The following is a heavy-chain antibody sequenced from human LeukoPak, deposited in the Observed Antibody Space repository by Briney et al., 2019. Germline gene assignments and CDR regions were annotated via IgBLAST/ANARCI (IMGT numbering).Heavy chain of an antibody. CDR1: GGTFSSYA. CDR2: IIPIFGIA. J-gene: IGHJ4*02. V-gene: IGHV1-69*04. D-gene: IGHD4-23*01. Sequence: GASVKVSCKASGGTFSSYAISWVRQAPGQGLEWMGRIIPIFGIANYAQKFQGRVTITADKSTSTAYVELSSLRSEDTAVYYCARETLTTVVTPSYYFDYWGQGTLVTVSS. CDR3: ARETLTTVVTPSYYFDY.